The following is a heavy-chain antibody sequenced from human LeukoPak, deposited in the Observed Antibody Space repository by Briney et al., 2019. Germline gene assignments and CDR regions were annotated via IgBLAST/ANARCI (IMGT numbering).Heavy chain of an antibody. Sequence: SETLSLTCTVSGGSISNYWWSWIRQPPGKGLQWIGYVFDSGGTNYNPSLKSRVTISVDTSKKQFSLKLSSVTAADTAVYYCARGYSSSWNYFDYWGQGTLVTVSS. CDR1: GGSISNYW. CDR2: VFDSGGT. J-gene: IGHJ4*02. V-gene: IGHV4-59*01. D-gene: IGHD6-13*01. CDR3: ARGYSSSWNYFDY.